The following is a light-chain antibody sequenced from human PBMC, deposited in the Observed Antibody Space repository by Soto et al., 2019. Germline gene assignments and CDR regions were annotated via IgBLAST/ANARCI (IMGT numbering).Light chain of an antibody. CDR1: QTITTL. V-gene: IGKV1-39*01. Sequence: DIQLTQSPSSLSASVGDRVTITCRASQTITTLLHWYQQTPGKAPDLLIYAASRLQSGVPSRFSGSGSGTDFTLTISSLQPVDFGTYYCQQTSSTPPTFGQGTRLQIK. CDR2: AAS. J-gene: IGKJ2*01. CDR3: QQTSSTPPT.